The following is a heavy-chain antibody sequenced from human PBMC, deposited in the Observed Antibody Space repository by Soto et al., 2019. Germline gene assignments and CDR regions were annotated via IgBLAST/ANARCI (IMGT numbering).Heavy chain of an antibody. D-gene: IGHD3-10*01. Sequence: VQLLESGGGLVQPGGSLRLSCEGSGFTFINYAMNWVRQAPGKGLEWVSEVSGGGDTTFYADSVKGRFTISRDNSKNTVSLQINSLGVDDTAVYYCARKVPGSTSLPIYWYFELWGRGTLVTVSS. J-gene: IGHJ2*01. CDR3: ARKVPGSTSLPIYWYFEL. V-gene: IGHV3-23*01. CDR2: VSGGGDTT. CDR1: GFTFINYA.